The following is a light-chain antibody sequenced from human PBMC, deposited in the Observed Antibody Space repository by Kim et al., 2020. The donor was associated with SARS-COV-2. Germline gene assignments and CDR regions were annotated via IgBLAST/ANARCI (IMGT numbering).Light chain of an antibody. CDR3: SSYTSSSTWV. CDR1: SSDVGGYNY. CDR2: DVS. V-gene: IGLV2-14*04. J-gene: IGLJ3*02. Sequence: GQSITISCTGTSSDVGGYNYVSWYQQHPGKAPKVIIYDVSKRPSGVSNRFSGSKSGNTASLTISGLQAEDEADYYCSSYTSSSTWVFGGGTKLTVL.